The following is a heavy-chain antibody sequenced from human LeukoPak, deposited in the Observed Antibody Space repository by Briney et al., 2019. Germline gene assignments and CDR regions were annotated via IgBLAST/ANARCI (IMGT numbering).Heavy chain of an antibody. Sequence: ASVKVSCKASGYTFTSYDINWVQQATGQGLEWMGWMNPNSGNTGYAQKFKGRVTMTRNTSISTAYMELSSLRSEDTAVYYCARDYSSGWYNWFDPWGQGTLVTVSS. CDR2: MNPNSGNT. J-gene: IGHJ5*02. CDR3: ARDYSSGWYNWFDP. D-gene: IGHD6-19*01. V-gene: IGHV1-8*01. CDR1: GYTFTSYD.